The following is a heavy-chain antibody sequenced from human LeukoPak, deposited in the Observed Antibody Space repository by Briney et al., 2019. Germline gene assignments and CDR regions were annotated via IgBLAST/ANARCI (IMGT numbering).Heavy chain of an antibody. V-gene: IGHV4-39*07. D-gene: IGHD6-19*01. Sequence: SETLSLTCTVSGGSLSSSSYYWGWIRQPPGKGLEWIGSIYYSGSTYYNPSLKSRVTISVDTSKNQFSLKLRSVTAADTAVYYCARDRRQWLRGPFDPWGQGTLDTVSS. CDR1: GGSLSSSSYY. CDR2: IYYSGST. CDR3: ARDRRQWLRGPFDP. J-gene: IGHJ5*02.